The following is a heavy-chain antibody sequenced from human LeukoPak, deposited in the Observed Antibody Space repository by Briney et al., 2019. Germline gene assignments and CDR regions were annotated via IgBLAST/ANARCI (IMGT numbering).Heavy chain of an antibody. CDR3: ARDYKYTFDN. V-gene: IGHV3-48*01. Sequence: GGSLRLSCAASGFTFSSYAMSWVRQAPGKGLEWISYIGIDSGNTNYADSVKGRFTISGDKAKNSLYLQMNSLRVEDTAVYYCARDYKYTFDNWGQGTLVTVSS. D-gene: IGHD5-24*01. J-gene: IGHJ4*01. CDR2: IGIDSGNT. CDR1: GFTFSSYA.